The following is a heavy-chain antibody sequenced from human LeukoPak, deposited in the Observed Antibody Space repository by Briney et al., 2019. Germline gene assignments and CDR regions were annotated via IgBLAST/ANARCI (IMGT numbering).Heavy chain of an antibody. V-gene: IGHV3-23*01. J-gene: IGHJ4*02. CDR2: ISGSGGST. D-gene: IGHD2-15*01. Sequence: PGGSLRLSCAAPGFTFSTYAMSWVRQAPGKGLEWVSGISGSGGSTYYADSVKGRFIISRDNSKNTLYLQMYSLRAEDTAVYYCAKDQHPYCSGGSCYSFDYWGQGTLVTVSS. CDR1: GFTFSTYA. CDR3: AKDQHPYCSGGSCYSFDY.